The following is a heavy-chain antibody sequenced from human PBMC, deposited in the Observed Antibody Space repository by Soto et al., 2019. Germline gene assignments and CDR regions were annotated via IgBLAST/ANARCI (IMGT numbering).Heavy chain of an antibody. V-gene: IGHV1-69*12. D-gene: IGHD2-2*01. CDR1: GGTFSSYA. CDR2: IIPIFGTA. CDR3: ARHVPAAGYYYGMDV. Sequence: QVQLVQSGAEVKKPGSSVKVSCKASGGTFSSYAISWVRQAPGQGLEWMGGIIPIFGTANYAQKLQGRVTITADESTTTAYMELSSLRSEDTAVYYCARHVPAAGYYYGMDVWGQGATVTFSS. J-gene: IGHJ6*02.